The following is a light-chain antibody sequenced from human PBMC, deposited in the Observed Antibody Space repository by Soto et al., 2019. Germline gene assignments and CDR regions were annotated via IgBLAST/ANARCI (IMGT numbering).Light chain of an antibody. CDR1: QTVGNSY. CDR3: HQYAHSPLT. V-gene: IGKV3-20*01. J-gene: IGKJ4*01. CDR2: DAS. Sequence: EVVLTQSPDTLSLSPGERVTLSCRASQTVGNSYLGWYQQKPGQAPRLLIYDASRRATGVPDRFSGKESGTDFTLTINRLEPDDFAVYYCHQYAHSPLTFGGGTKVEL.